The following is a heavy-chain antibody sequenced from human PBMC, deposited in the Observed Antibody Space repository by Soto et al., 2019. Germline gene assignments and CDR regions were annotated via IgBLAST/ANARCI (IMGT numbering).Heavy chain of an antibody. V-gene: IGHV1-18*01. J-gene: IGHJ4*02. D-gene: IGHD4-17*01. CDR2: ISAYNGNT. CDR3: ARLWGYGDYGEMGY. CDR1: GYTFTSYG. Sequence: GASVKVSCKASGYTFTSYGISWVRQAPGQGLEWMGWISAYNGNTNYAQKLQGRVTMTTDTSTSTAYMELRSLRSDDTAVYYCARLWGYGDYGEMGYWGQGTLVTVSS.